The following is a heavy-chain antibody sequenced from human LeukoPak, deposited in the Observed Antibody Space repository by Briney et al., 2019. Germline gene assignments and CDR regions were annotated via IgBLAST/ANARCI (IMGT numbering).Heavy chain of an antibody. J-gene: IGHJ4*02. CDR3: ARPSSGNSWSPPDY. CDR1: GFTFSSYG. D-gene: IGHD6-13*01. CDR2: ISDSGAST. V-gene: IGHV3-23*01. Sequence: PGGSLRLSCGASGFTFSSYGMSWVRQAPGKGLEWVSGISDSGASTNYADPVKGRFTISRDNSKNTLYLQLNSLRADDTAVYFCARPSSGNSWSPPDYWGQGTLVTVSS.